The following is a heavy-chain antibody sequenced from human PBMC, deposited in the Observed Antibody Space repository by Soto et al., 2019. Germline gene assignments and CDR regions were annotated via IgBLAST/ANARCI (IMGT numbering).Heavy chain of an antibody. CDR3: ARVGDFWSGYYNLWFGP. D-gene: IGHD3-3*01. CDR2: ISAYNGNT. V-gene: IGHV1-18*01. Sequence: ASVKVSCKASSYTFTSYGISWVRQAPGQGLEWMGWISAYNGNTDYAQKLQGRVTMTTDTSTSTAYMELRSLRSDDTAVYYCARVGDFWSGYYNLWFGPWGQGTLVTVSS. CDR1: SYTFTSYG. J-gene: IGHJ5*02.